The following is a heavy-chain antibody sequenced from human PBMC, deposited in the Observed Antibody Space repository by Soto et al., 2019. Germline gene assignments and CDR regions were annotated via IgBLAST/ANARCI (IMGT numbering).Heavy chain of an antibody. D-gene: IGHD3-22*01. J-gene: IGHJ4*02. CDR1: GFTFSSNG. CDR2: IWYDGNKK. V-gene: IGHV3-33*03. CDR3: VVDTSGLLDY. Sequence: LRLSCAASGFTFSSNGMHWVRQAPGKGLEWVAVIWYDGNKKYYGDSVRGRFTISRDNSKNTLYLEMNSLRAEDTAVYYCVVDTSGLLDYWGQGTQVTVSS.